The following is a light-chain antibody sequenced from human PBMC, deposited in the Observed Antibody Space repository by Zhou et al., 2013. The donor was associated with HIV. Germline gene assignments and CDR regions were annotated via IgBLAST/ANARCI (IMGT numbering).Light chain of an antibody. Sequence: DIQMTQSPSSLSASVGDRVTITCRASQGIGYSLAWYQQKPGKVPKLLIYNAYTLLSGVPSRFSGMGSGTDFTLTISSLQPEDVATYYCQKYNSAPRTFGQGTKV. CDR3: QKYNSAPRT. J-gene: IGKJ1*01. V-gene: IGKV1-27*01. CDR1: QGIGYS. CDR2: NAY.